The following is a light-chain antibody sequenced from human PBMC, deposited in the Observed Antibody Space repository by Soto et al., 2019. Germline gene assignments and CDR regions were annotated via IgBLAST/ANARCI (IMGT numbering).Light chain of an antibody. CDR3: CSYAASSSSHVV. Sequence: QSALTQPASVSGSPGQSITISCTGTSSDVGSYNLVSWYQQHPGKAPKLMIYEGSKRPSGVSNRFSGSKSGNTASLTISELQAEDEAEYYCCSYAASSSSHVVFGGGTKLTVL. CDR1: SSDVGSYNL. V-gene: IGLV2-23*01. J-gene: IGLJ2*01. CDR2: EGS.